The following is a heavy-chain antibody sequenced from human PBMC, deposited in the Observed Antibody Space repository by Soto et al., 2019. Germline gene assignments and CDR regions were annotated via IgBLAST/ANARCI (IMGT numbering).Heavy chain of an antibody. CDR2: IYYSGSI. CDR3: ARDTGSSSSYYYYGMDV. Sequence: SETLSLTCTVSGGSISSGGYHWSWIRQHPGKGLEWIGYIYYSGSIYYNRSLKSRVTISVDTSKNQFSLKLSSVTAADTAVYYCARDTGSSSSYYYYGMDVWGQGTTVTVSS. V-gene: IGHV4-31*03. D-gene: IGHD6-6*01. CDR1: GGSISSGGYH. J-gene: IGHJ6*02.